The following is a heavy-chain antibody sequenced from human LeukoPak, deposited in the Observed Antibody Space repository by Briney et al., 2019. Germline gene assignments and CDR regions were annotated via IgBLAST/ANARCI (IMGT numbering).Heavy chain of an antibody. D-gene: IGHD6-13*01. J-gene: IGHJ4*02. CDR1: GGSFSGYY. V-gene: IGHV4-34*01. CDR2: INHSGST. CDR3: ARGWAAAGTFNY. Sequence: SETLSLTCAVYGGSFSGYYWSWIRQPPGKGLEWIGEINHSGSTNYNPSLKGRVTISVDTSKNQFSLKLSSVTAADTAVYYCARGWAAAGTFNYWGQGTLVTVSS.